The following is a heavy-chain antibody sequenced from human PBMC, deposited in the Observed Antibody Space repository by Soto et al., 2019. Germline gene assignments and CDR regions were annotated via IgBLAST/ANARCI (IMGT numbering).Heavy chain of an antibody. D-gene: IGHD5-12*01. CDR2: IDHTGST. CDR3: AAGGGLPRYY. J-gene: IGHJ4*02. Sequence: SETLSLTCAVSGGSISSGGYYWGWIRQHPGKGLEWIGEIDHTGSTNYNPSLKSRVTISLDTSNNQFSLKLSSVTAADTAVYYCAAGGGLPRYYWGQGTLVTVSS. CDR1: GGSISSGGYY. V-gene: IGHV4-39*07.